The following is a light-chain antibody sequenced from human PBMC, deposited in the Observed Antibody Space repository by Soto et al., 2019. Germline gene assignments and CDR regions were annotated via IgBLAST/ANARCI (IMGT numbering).Light chain of an antibody. J-gene: IGKJ1*01. CDR3: QQYTDWPLT. V-gene: IGKV3-20*01. CDR1: LSVTSNY. CDR2: GVS. Sequence: EIVLTQSPGTLSVSPGERATLSCRASLSVTSNYLAWYQQRPGQAPRLLIYGVSSRATGVPDRFSGSGSGTDFTLTISRLEPEDFAVYYCQQYTDWPLTFGQGTKVDIK.